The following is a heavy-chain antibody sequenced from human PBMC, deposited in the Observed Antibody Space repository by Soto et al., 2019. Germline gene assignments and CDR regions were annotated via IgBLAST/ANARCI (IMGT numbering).Heavy chain of an antibody. V-gene: IGHV1-69*13. CDR3: ARDEEAAGHYYYDGMDV. Sequence: SVKVSCKASGGTFSSYAISWVRQAPGQGLEWMGGIIPIFGTANYAQKFQGRVTITADESTSTAYMELSSLRSEDTAVYYCARDEEAAGHYYYDGMDVWGQGTTVTVSS. D-gene: IGHD6-13*01. CDR2: IIPIFGTA. J-gene: IGHJ6*02. CDR1: GGTFSSYA.